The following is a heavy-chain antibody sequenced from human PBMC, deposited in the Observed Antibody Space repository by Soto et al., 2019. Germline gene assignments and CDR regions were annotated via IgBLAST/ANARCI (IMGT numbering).Heavy chain of an antibody. D-gene: IGHD4-17*01. CDR2: IDANSGAT. Sequence: QVHLVQSGAEVKKPGASVKVSCKASGYTFTAYNLHWVRHAPGQGLEWMGWIDANSGATEYAQKFQGRLTMTRDTSINTGYMDLRRLTSDDTALYYCARTPYGGAAFDFWGQGTLVIASS. CDR1: GYTFTAYN. CDR3: ARTPYGGAAFDF. V-gene: IGHV1-2*02. J-gene: IGHJ3*01.